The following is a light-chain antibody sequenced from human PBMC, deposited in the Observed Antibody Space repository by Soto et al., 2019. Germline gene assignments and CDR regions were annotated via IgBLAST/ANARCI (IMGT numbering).Light chain of an antibody. CDR2: DAS. V-gene: IGKV3-11*01. CDR1: QSVSSY. J-gene: IGKJ3*01. Sequence: EIVLTQSPATLSLSPGERATLSCRASQSVSSYLAWYQQKPGQAPRLLIYDASNRATGIPARFSGSGSGTDFPLTISSLEPQDFAVYYCQQSSNWPPIFTFGPGTKVD. CDR3: QQSSNWPPIFT.